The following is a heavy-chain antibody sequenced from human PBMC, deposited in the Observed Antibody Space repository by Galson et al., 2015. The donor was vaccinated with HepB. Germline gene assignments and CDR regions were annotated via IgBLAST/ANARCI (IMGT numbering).Heavy chain of an antibody. Sequence: ASGFTFSNAWMSWVRQAPGKGLEWVGRIKSKTDGGTTDYAAPVKGRFTISRDDSKNTLYLQMNSLKTEDTAVYYCTTDGLAYCGGDCYSIADYWGQGTLVTVSS. CDR2: IKSKTDGGTT. V-gene: IGHV3-15*01. J-gene: IGHJ4*02. CDR1: GFTFSNAW. D-gene: IGHD2-21*02. CDR3: TTDGLAYCGGDCYSIADY.